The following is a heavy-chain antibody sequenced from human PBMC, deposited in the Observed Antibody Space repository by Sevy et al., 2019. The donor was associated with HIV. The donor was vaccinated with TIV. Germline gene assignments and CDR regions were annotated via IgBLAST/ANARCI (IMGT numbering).Heavy chain of an antibody. CDR1: GFTFSSYW. Sequence: GSLRLSCAASGFTFSSYWINWVRQAPGEGLEWVANINQGGNQKHYMDSVKGRFTISRDNAENAVYLQMNSLRVEDTAGYYCARGPSGAAAGRFDSWGQGTLVTVSS. CDR3: ARGPSGAAAGRFDS. V-gene: IGHV3-7*01. J-gene: IGHJ4*02. CDR2: INQGGNQK. D-gene: IGHD6-13*01.